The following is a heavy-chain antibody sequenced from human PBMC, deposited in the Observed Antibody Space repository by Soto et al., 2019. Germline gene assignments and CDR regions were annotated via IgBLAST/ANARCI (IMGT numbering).Heavy chain of an antibody. D-gene: IGHD6-13*01. V-gene: IGHV5-51*01. J-gene: IGHJ6*02. CDR3: ARTAAAGKYYYGVDV. Sequence: GESQKISCKGSGYSFAGYWVGWVRQMPGKGLEWMGIIYPGDSDTRYSPSFQGQVTISADKSISTAYLQWSSLKASDTAIYYCARTAAAGKYYYGVDVWGQGTTVTVSS. CDR2: IYPGDSDT. CDR1: GYSFAGYW.